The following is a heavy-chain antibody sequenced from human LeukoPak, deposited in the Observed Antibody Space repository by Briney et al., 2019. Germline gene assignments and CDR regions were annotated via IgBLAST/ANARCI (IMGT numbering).Heavy chain of an antibody. CDR3: ARDFNSDYFDY. V-gene: IGHV3-74*01. CDR1: GYSFSSYW. J-gene: IGHJ4*02. Sequence: PGGSLRLSCAASGYSFSSYWMHWVRQVPGKGLVWVSRIDNYGRTTDYADSVKGRFTISRDNSKNTLYLQMNSLRAEDTAVYYCARDFNSDYFDYWGQGTLVTVSS. D-gene: IGHD4-23*01. CDR2: IDNYGRTT.